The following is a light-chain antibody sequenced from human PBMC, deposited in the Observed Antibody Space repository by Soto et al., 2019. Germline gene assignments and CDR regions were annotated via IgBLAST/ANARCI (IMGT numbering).Light chain of an antibody. Sequence: DIVLTQSPGTLSLSPGERAALSCGASQSLSNNFLAWYQQKPGQAPRLLISGASSRATGIPDRFSGSGSGTDFTLTITRVEPEDFAVYYCQQYGSSRTFGQGTKVDIK. CDR2: GAS. CDR3: QQYGSSRT. CDR1: QSLSNNF. J-gene: IGKJ1*01. V-gene: IGKV3-20*01.